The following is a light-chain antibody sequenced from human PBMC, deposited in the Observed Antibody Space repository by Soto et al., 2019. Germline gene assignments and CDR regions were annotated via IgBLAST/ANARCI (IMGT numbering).Light chain of an antibody. CDR2: GAS. J-gene: IGKJ4*01. CDR3: QQYASSVT. Sequence: EVVLTQSPGTLSFSPGDSATLSCRASQSVSENYLAWYQQKPGRTPRILIYGASNRATGVPDRFSGSGSGTQFTLTISRLEPEDFAVYYCQQYASSVTFRGGTMVDIK. V-gene: IGKV3-20*01. CDR1: QSVSENY.